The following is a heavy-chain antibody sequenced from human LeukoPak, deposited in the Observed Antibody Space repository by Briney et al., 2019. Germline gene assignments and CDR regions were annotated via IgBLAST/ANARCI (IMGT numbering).Heavy chain of an antibody. J-gene: IGHJ4*02. Sequence: GGSLRLSCAASGFTFSGSVMHWVRQAPGKGMEWVGRMRSKANSYATAYAATVKGRFTISRDDSKNTLYLQMNSLKTEDTAVYYCTTGLLWFGELFYFDYWGQGTLVTVSS. V-gene: IGHV3-73*01. D-gene: IGHD3-10*01. CDR1: GFTFSGSV. CDR2: MRSKANSYAT. CDR3: TTGLLWFGELFYFDY.